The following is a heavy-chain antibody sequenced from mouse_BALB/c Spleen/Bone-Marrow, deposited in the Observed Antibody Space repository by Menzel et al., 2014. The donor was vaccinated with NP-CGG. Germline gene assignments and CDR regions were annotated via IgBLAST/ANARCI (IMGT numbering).Heavy chain of an antibody. CDR3: GRGAYYYGSSYYFDY. J-gene: IGHJ2*01. D-gene: IGHD1-1*01. CDR2: INPYNGDT. CDR1: GYSFTGYF. Sequence: VQLQQSGPELVKPGASVKISCKASGYSFTGYFMNWVKQSHGKSLEWIGCINPYNGDTFYNQKFKGKATLTVDKSSSTAHMELLSLTSEDSAVYYCGRGAYYYGSSYYFDYWGQGTTLTVSS. V-gene: IGHV1-37*01.